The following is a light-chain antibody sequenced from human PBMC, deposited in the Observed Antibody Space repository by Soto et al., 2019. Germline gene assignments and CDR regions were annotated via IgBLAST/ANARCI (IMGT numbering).Light chain of an antibody. CDR1: SSDVGSYNL. Sequence: QSVPTQPASVSEPPGQSILITCNRSSSDVGSYNLVSWYQQYPGKAPKVMIYEVSKRPSWVPDRFSGSKSGNTASLTVSGLQAGDEADYDCSSYGGTKHFVCGSGTKVTVL. J-gene: IGLJ1*01. CDR2: EVS. CDR3: SSYGGTKHFV. V-gene: IGLV2-23*02.